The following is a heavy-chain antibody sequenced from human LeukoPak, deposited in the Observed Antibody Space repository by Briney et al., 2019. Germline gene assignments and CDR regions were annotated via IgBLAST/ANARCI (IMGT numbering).Heavy chain of an antibody. CDR2: INWNGGST. V-gene: IGHV3-20*04. D-gene: IGHD6-19*01. J-gene: IGHJ4*02. CDR1: GFTFSNAW. CDR3: ATGYSSGWSVFDY. Sequence: GGSLRLSCAASGFTFSNAWMSWVRQAPGKGLEWVSGINWNGGSTGYADSVKGRFTISRDNAKNSLYLQMNSLRAEDTALYYCATGYSSGWSVFDYWGQGTLVTVSS.